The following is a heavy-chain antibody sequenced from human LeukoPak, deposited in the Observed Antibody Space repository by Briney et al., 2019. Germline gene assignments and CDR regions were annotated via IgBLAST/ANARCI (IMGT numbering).Heavy chain of an antibody. CDR2: IYYSGST. D-gene: IGHD3-10*01. CDR3: ARLTTSYYYGSGSFDY. CDR1: GGSISSSSYY. J-gene: IGHJ4*02. V-gene: IGHV4-39*07. Sequence: SETLSLTCTVSGGSISSSSYYWGWIRQPPGKGLEWIGSIYYSGSTNYNPSLKSRVTISVDTSKNQFSLKLSSVTAADTAVYYCARLTTSYYYGSGSFDYWGQGTLVTVSS.